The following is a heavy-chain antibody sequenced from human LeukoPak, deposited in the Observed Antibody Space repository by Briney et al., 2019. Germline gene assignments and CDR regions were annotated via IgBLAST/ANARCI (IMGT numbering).Heavy chain of an antibody. D-gene: IGHD3-3*01. Sequence: GGSLRLSCAASGFTFSSYSMNWVRQAPGKGLEWVSSISSSSSYIYYADSVKGRFTISRDNAKNSLYLQMNSLRAEDTAVYYCARGPSSITIFGVVIIHYFDYWGQGTLVTVSS. CDR1: GFTFSSYS. CDR3: ARGPSSITIFGVVIIHYFDY. V-gene: IGHV3-21*01. J-gene: IGHJ4*02. CDR2: ISSSSSYI.